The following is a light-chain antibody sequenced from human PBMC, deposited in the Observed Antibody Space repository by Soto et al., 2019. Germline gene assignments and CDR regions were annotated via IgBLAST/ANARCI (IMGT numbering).Light chain of an antibody. CDR3: QQYYISWS. J-gene: IGKJ1*01. V-gene: IGKV1-17*01. CDR2: AAS. CDR1: QGIRDD. Sequence: DIQMTQSPSSLSASVGDRVTITCRASQGIRDDLGWYQQRPGEAPKRLIYAASSLQSGVPSRFSGSRSGTEFTLTISSLQPEDFATYSCQQYYISWSFGQGTKVDIK.